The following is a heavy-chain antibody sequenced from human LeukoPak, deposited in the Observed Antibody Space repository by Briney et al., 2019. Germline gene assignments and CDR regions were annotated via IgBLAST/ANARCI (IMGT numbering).Heavy chain of an antibody. V-gene: IGHV3-30*18. Sequence: GGSLRLSCAASGFTFSSYGMHWVRQAPGKGLEWLAVISYDGSNKYYADSVKGRFTISRDNSKNTLYLQMNSLRAEDTAVYYCAKDTYYYDSSGYPGYWGQGTLVTVSS. CDR2: ISYDGSNK. CDR1: GFTFSSYG. D-gene: IGHD3-22*01. J-gene: IGHJ4*02. CDR3: AKDTYYYDSSGYPGY.